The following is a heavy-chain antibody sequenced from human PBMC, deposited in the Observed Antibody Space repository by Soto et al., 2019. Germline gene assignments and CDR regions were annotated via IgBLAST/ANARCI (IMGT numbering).Heavy chain of an antibody. D-gene: IGHD2-2*01. V-gene: IGHV1-69*02. CDR1: GGTFSSYT. J-gene: IGHJ4*01. Sequence: QVQLVQSGAEVKKPGSSVKVSCKASGGTFSSYTISWVRQAPGQGLEWMGRIIPILGIANYAQKFQGRVTITADKSTSTAYMELRSLRSEDTAVYYCARLYCSSTSCPFDYWGQGSLVTVSS. CDR3: ARLYCSSTSCPFDY. CDR2: IIPILGIA.